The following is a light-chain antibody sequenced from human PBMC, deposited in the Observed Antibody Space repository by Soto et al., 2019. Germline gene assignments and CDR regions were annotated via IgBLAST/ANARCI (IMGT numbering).Light chain of an antibody. CDR1: QSVSSN. CDR3: QQRSNWPPTWT. V-gene: IGKV3-11*01. CDR2: HAS. J-gene: IGKJ1*01. Sequence: EIVLTQSPATLSLSPGERATLSGRASQSVSSNLAWYQQKPGQAPRLLIYHASNRATGIPARFSGRGSGSDFTLTISSLEAEDFAVYYCQQRSNWPPTWTFGQGTKVEIK.